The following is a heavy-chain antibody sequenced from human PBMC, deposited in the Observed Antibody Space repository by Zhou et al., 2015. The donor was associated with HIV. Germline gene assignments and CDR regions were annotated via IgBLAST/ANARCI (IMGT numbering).Heavy chain of an antibody. CDR1: GGTFSNYG. Sequence: QVQVVQSGAEVKTPGSSVKVYCKAFGGTFSNYGISWVRQAPGQGLEWMGWINPDSGGTNYAQRFQDRVTMTRGTSITTAYMELSSLRYDDTAVYYCARATTVTTSVDYWGQGTLVTVSS. D-gene: IGHD4-17*01. CDR2: INPDSGGT. V-gene: IGHV1-2*02. J-gene: IGHJ4*02. CDR3: ARATTVTTSVDY.